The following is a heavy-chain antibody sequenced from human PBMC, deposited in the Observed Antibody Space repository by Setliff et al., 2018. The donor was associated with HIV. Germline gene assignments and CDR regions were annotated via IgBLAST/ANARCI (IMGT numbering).Heavy chain of an antibody. V-gene: IGHV4-4*09. CDR2: IYTSGST. CDR1: GGSISSYY. Sequence: PSETLSLTCTVSGGSISSYYWSWIRQPPGKGLEWIGYIYTSGSTKYNPSLKSRVTISLDTSKNQFSLKLSSVTAADTAVYYCARVQMAYAAFDVWGQGTMVTVSS. CDR3: ARVQMAYAAFDV. J-gene: IGHJ3*01. D-gene: IGHD4-17*01.